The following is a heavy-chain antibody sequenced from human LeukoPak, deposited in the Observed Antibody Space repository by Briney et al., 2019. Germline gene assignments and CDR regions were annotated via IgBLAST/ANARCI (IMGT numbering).Heavy chain of an antibody. CDR2: ISSSGSTI. D-gene: IGHD5-18*01. V-gene: IGHV3-11*01. CDR1: GFTFSDYY. J-gene: IGHJ4*02. CDR3: ARDTAMVTLDY. Sequence: GGSLRLSCAAAGFTFSDYYMSWIRQAPGKGLEWVSYISSSGSTIYYADSVKGRFTISRDNAKNSLYLQMNSLRAEDTAVYYCARDTAMVTLDYWGQGTLVTVSS.